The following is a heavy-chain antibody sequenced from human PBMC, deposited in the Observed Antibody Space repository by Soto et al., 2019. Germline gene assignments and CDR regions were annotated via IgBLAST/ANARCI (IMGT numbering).Heavy chain of an antibody. CDR3: ARQSREVWFDP. J-gene: IGHJ5*02. Sequence: EVQLVESGGGLVQPGGSLRLSCAASGFTFSSYSMNWVRQAPGKGLEWVSYISSSSSTIYYADSVKGRFTISRDNAKNSLYLQMNSLRAEDTAVYYCARQSREVWFDPWGQGTLVTVSS. CDR1: GFTFSSYS. CDR2: ISSSSSTI. V-gene: IGHV3-48*01.